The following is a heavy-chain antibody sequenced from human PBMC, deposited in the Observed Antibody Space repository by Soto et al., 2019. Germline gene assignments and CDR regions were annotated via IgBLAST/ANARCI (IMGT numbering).Heavy chain of an antibody. CDR1: GVSFSSFE. Sequence: GGSRRLSCAASGVSFSSFEMNCVRQAPRKGLEWVSAITGSGGSTYDADSVKGRFTISRHNYKNMLYLQMNSLRAEDTAVYFCAKFYYRRTTSCYPHDYRGQGTLVTVSS. CDR3: AKFYYRRTTSCYPHDY. J-gene: IGHJ4*02. V-gene: IGHV3-23*01. CDR2: ITGSGGST. D-gene: IGHD2-2*01.